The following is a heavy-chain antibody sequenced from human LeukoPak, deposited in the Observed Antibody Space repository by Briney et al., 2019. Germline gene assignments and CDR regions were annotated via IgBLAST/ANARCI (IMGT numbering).Heavy chain of an antibody. CDR1: GGSISNNNW. Sequence: SETLSLTCAVSGGSISNNNWWSWVRQPPGKGLEWIGEIYHSGNTNDNPSLKSRVTISVDKSKNQFSLKLSSVTAADTAVYYCARLPAVAGTNYFDYWGQGTLVTVSS. CDR2: IYHSGNT. CDR3: ARLPAVAGTNYFDY. V-gene: IGHV4-4*02. J-gene: IGHJ4*02. D-gene: IGHD6-19*01.